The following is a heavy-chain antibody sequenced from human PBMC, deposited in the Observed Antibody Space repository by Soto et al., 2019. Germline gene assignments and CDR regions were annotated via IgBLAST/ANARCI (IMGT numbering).Heavy chain of an antibody. CDR2: ISAYNGNT. D-gene: IGHD3-9*01. J-gene: IGHJ6*02. CDR3: AREDGLYYDILTGQRYMDV. Sequence: GASVKVSCKASGYTFTSYGISWVRQAPGQRLEWMGWISAYNGNTNYAQKLQGRVTMTTDTSTSTAYMELRSLRSDDTAVYYCAREDGLYYDILTGQRYMDVWGQGTTVTVSS. CDR1: GYTFTSYG. V-gene: IGHV1-18*01.